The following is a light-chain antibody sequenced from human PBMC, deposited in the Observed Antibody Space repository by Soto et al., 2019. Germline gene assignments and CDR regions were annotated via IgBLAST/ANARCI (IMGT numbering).Light chain of an antibody. Sequence: QSVLTQPPSVSGAPGQRVTISCTGNSSNLGAGYDVHWYQQLPGAAPKLVIFGNRNRPSGVPERFSGSKSGTSSSLALSGLQTEDDDDYYCQAYDYSLTASVFGGGTKCTVL. CDR2: GNR. CDR1: SSNLGAGYD. V-gene: IGLV1-40*01. CDR3: QAYDYSLTASV. J-gene: IGLJ3*02.